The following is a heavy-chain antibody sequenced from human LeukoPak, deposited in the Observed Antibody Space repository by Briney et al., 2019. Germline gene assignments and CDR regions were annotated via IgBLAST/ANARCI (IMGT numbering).Heavy chain of an antibody. V-gene: IGHV4-61*08. Sequence: SQTLSLTCTVSGGSISSGGYYWSWIRQPPGKGLEWIGYIYYSGSTNYNPSLKSRVTISVDTSKNQFSLKLSSVTAADTAVYYCARLWVGATFPLIWGQGTMVTVSS. CDR1: GGSISSGGYY. CDR3: ARLWVGATFPLI. J-gene: IGHJ3*02. D-gene: IGHD1-26*01. CDR2: IYYSGST.